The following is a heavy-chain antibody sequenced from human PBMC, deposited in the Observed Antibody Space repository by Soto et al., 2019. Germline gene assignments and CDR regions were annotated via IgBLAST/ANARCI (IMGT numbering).Heavy chain of an antibody. D-gene: IGHD2-2*01. CDR1: GGTFSSYA. CDR3: ARVSGYCSSTSCRHYYYYGMDV. Sequence: ASVKVSCKASGGTFSSYAISWVRQAPGQGLEWMGGIIPIFGTANYAQKFQGRVTITADESTSTAYMELSSLRSEDTAVYYCARVSGYCSSTSCRHYYYYGMDVWGQGTTVTVS. V-gene: IGHV1-69*13. CDR2: IIPIFGTA. J-gene: IGHJ6*02.